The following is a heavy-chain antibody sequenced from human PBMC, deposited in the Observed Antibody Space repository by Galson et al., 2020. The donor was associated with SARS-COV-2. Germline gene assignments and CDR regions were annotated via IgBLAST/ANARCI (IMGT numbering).Heavy chain of an antibody. D-gene: IGHD5-18*01. V-gene: IGHV1-69*06. Sequence: SVTVSCKASGGTFSSYAISWVRQAPGQGLEWMGGIIPIFGTANYAQKFQGRVTITADKSTSTAYMELSSLRSEDTAVYYCARGEPGGYSYGYWDYYYYYMDVWGKGTTVTVSS. CDR2: IIPIFGTA. CDR1: GGTFSSYA. CDR3: ARGEPGGYSYGYWDYYYYYMDV. J-gene: IGHJ6*03.